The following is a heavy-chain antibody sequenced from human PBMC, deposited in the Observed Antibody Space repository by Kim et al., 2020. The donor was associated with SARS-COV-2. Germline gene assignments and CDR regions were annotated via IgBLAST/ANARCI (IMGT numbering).Heavy chain of an antibody. Sequence: VKGRFTISRDNAKNTLYLQMNSLKTEDTAVYYCAKVQGDCWGVPGYFDDWGQGTLVSVSS. CDR3: AKVQGDCWGVPGYFDD. V-gene: IGHV3-30*02. D-gene: IGHD3-3*01. J-gene: IGHJ4*02.